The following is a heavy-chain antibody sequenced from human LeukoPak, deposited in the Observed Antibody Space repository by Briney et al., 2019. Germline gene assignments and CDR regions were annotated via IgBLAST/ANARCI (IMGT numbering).Heavy chain of an antibody. J-gene: IGHJ6*03. CDR3: AKMAGQQLGDYYMDV. CDR2: LSGSGFNT. D-gene: IGHD6-13*01. V-gene: IGHV3-23*01. CDR1: GLTFSSNA. Sequence: PGGSLRLSCAASGLTFSSNAMSWVRQAPGKGLEWVSALSGSGFNTYYADSVKGRFTISRDNSKNTLYLQMNSLRAEDTAVYYCAKMAGQQLGDYYMDVWGKGTTLTVSS.